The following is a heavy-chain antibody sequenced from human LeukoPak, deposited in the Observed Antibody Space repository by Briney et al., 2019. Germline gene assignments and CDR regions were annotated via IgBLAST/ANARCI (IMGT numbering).Heavy chain of an antibody. CDR2: INPDSGDT. V-gene: IGHV1-2*02. CDR1: GCTFTGYH. J-gene: IGHJ4*02. D-gene: IGHD6-13*01. CDR3: ARTSSSWYGQSYFDY. Sequence: GASVKVSCKTSGCTFTGYHLHWVRQAPGQGLEWMGWINPDSGDTNYAQKFQGRVTMTRDTSISTAYMELSRLRSDDTAVYYCARTSSSWYGQSYFDYWGQGTLVTVSS.